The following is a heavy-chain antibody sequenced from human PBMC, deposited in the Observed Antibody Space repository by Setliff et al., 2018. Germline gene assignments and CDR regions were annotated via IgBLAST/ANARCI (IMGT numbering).Heavy chain of an antibody. CDR2: IKSKTDGGST. CDR1: GFTFSNAW. D-gene: IGHD6-19*01. Sequence: GGSLRLSCAASGFTFSNAWMNWVRQAPGKGLEWVGRIKSKTDGGSTDYAAPVKDKFTISRDDSKNTLYLQMNSLRTEDTAVYYCATRGSTGWYHDYWGQGTLVTVSS. J-gene: IGHJ4*02. CDR3: ATRGSTGWYHDY. V-gene: IGHV3-15*07.